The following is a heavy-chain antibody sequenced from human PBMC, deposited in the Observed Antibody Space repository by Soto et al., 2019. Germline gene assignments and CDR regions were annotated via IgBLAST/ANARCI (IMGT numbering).Heavy chain of an antibody. V-gene: IGHV4-59*01. CDR1: GGSISHYY. Sequence: SETLSLTCTVFGGSISHYYWSWIRQSPGKGLEWIGYAYYSGSTDYNPSLKSRVTMSVDTSKNQVSLKLNSVTTADTAVYYCARDRSTYGGGGTGEVKENWFDPWGPGTLVTVPQ. CDR2: AYYSGST. J-gene: IGHJ5*02. CDR3: ARDRSTYGGGGTGEVKENWFDP. D-gene: IGHD2-8*01.